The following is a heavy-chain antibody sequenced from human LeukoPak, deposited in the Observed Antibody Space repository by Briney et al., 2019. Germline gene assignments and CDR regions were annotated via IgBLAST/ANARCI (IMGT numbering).Heavy chain of an antibody. CDR1: GVSISSGGYS. CDR2: IYHSGST. D-gene: IGHD5-18*01. Sequence: SQTLSLTCAVSGVSISSGGYSWSWIRQPPGKGLEWIGYIYHSGSTYYNPSLKSRVTISVDRSKNQFPLKLSSVTAADTAVYYCASVDTAMALDAFDIWGQGTMVTVSS. CDR3: ASVDTAMALDAFDI. J-gene: IGHJ3*02. V-gene: IGHV4-30-2*01.